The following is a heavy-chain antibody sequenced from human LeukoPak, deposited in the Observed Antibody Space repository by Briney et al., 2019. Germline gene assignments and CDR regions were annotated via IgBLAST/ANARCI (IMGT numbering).Heavy chain of an antibody. Sequence: PGGSLRLSCAASGFTFSSYSMNWVRQAPGKGLEWVSSISSSSSYIYYADSVKGRFTISRDNAKNSLYLQMNSLRAEDTAMYYCARGHVPGSDRHWDYWGQGSLATVSS. J-gene: IGHJ4*02. V-gene: IGHV3-21*01. D-gene: IGHD5-12*01. CDR1: GFTFSSYS. CDR3: ARGHVPGSDRHWDY. CDR2: ISSSSSYI.